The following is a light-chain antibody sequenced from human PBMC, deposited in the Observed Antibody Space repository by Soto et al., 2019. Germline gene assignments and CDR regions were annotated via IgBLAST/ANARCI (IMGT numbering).Light chain of an antibody. CDR1: GTDVGQYNY. CDR2: HVS. CDR3: SSFTSVSTYV. J-gene: IGLJ1*01. V-gene: IGLV2-8*01. Sequence: QSALTQPPSASGSPGQSVTISCTGAGTDVGQYNYVSWYQQHPGKAPKLLIHHVSRRPSGVPARFSGSKSGNTASLTVSGLQTEDESHYYCSSFTSVSTYVFGTGTKLTVL.